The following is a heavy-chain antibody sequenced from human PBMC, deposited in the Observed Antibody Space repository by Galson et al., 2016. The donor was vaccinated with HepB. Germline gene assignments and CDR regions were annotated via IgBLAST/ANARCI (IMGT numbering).Heavy chain of an antibody. CDR2: ICGSCGDI. J-gene: IGHJ4*02. D-gene: IGHD1-1*01. V-gene: IGHV3-23*01. CDR3: AIDPSHWIENPFAL. CDR1: GFSFSRFG. Sequence: SLRLSCAASGFSFSRFGMTWVRQAPGKGLEWVSTICGSCGDIDYADSVQGRFTISRDNSKNTLSLQMNSLRAEDTATYYCAIDPSHWIENPFALWGQGTLVTVSS.